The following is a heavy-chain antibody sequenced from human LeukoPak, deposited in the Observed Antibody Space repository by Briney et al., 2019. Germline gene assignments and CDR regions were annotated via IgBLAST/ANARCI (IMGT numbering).Heavy chain of an antibody. Sequence: PGGSLRLSCAASGFTFNSYSLNWVRQAPGRGLEWVSSMSSGSGYIYYADSVKGRFTISRDNAKNSLYLQMNSLRAEDTAVYYCARGYSGSYYFADYWGQGTLVT. CDR2: MSSGSGYI. D-gene: IGHD1-26*01. V-gene: IGHV3-21*01. CDR1: GFTFNSYS. CDR3: ARGYSGSYYFADY. J-gene: IGHJ4*02.